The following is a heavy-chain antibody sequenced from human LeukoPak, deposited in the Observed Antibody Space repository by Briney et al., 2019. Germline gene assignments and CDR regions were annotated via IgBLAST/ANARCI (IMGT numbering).Heavy chain of an antibody. Sequence: GASVKVSCKVSGYTLTELSMHWVRQAPGKGLEWMGGFDPEDGETIYAQKFQGRVTMTEDTSTDTAYMELSSLRSEDTAVYYCATPNPSSGWAINYFDYWGQGTLVTASS. V-gene: IGHV1-24*01. CDR3: ATPNPSSGWAINYFDY. CDR1: GYTLTELS. J-gene: IGHJ4*02. D-gene: IGHD6-19*01. CDR2: FDPEDGET.